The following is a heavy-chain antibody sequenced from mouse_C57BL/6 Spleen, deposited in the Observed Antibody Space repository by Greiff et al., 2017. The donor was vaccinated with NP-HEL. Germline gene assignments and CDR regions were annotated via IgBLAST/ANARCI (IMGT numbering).Heavy chain of an antibody. CDR1: GYTFTSYG. J-gene: IGHJ4*01. D-gene: IGHD2-5*01. CDR2: IYPRSGNT. V-gene: IGHV1-81*01. Sequence: VQLQQSGAELARPGASVKLSCKASGYTFTSYGISWVKQRTGQGLEWIGEIYPRSGNTYYNEKFKGKATLTADKSSSTAYMELRSLTSEDSAVYFCARDLYYSKGYAMDDWGQGTAVTVSS. CDR3: ARDLYYSKGYAMDD.